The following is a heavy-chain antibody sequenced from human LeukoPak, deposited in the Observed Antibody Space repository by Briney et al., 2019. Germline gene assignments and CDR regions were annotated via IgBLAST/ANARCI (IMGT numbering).Heavy chain of an antibody. CDR3: ARRSQRYYYYGMDV. Sequence: MSSETLSLTCAVSGGSISSGGYSRSWVRQPPGKGLEWIGYIYHSGSTYYHPSLKSRVTISVDRSKNQFSLKLSSVTAADTAVYYCARRSQRYYYYGMDVWGQGTTVTVSS. CDR1: GGSISSGGYS. J-gene: IGHJ6*02. V-gene: IGHV4-30-2*01. CDR2: IYHSGST.